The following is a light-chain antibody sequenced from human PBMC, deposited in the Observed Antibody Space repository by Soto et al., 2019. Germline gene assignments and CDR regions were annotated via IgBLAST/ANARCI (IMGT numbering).Light chain of an antibody. CDR1: QSINAR. CDR3: QQYYTYPWT. J-gene: IGKJ1*01. V-gene: IGKV1-5*01. Sequence: DIQMTQSPFTLSASVGDRVTITCRASQSINARLAWHQQKPGKVPKVLIYDASNLKGGVPSRFSGSGSGTEFPLTISSLQPYDFSTYYCQQYYTYPWTFVQGTEVEIK. CDR2: DAS.